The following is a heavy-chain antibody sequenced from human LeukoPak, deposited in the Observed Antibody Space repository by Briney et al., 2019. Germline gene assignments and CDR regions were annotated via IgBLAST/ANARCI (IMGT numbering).Heavy chain of an antibody. CDR3: ARARYSSSWACNY. V-gene: IGHV4-59*01. J-gene: IGHJ4*02. Sequence: SETLSLICTVSGGSISTNNWSWIRQPPGKGLEWIGNIYKSGTTSYSPSLKSRVTISVDTSKNQFSLKLSSVTAADTAVYYCARARYSSSWACNYWGQGTLVTVSS. CDR2: IYKSGTT. CDR1: GGSISTNN. D-gene: IGHD6-13*01.